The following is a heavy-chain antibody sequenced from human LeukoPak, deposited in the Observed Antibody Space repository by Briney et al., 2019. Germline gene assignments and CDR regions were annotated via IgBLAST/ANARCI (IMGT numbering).Heavy chain of an antibody. CDR3: ARGVITMVNWFDP. Sequence: SETLSLTCPVSGASISSGTYYWTWVRQPAGKGLEWIGRIYASGSTNYNPSLKSRLTMSVDTSKNQFSLKLSSVTAADTAVYYCARGVITMVNWFDPWGQGTLVTVSS. V-gene: IGHV4-61*02. CDR1: GASISSGTYY. D-gene: IGHD3-10*01. CDR2: IYASGST. J-gene: IGHJ5*02.